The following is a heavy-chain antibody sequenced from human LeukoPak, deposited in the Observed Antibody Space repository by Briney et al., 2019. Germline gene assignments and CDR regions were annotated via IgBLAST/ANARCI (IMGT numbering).Heavy chain of an antibody. CDR3: ARVPRGAFPPCYYYMDV. Sequence: SETLSLTCTVSGGSISSYYWSWIRQPAGKGLEWIGRIYTSGSTNYNPSLKSRVTISLDTSKNQFSLKLSSVTAADTAVYYCARVPRGAFPPCYYYMDVWGKGTTVIVSS. D-gene: IGHD1-26*01. CDR2: IYTSGST. V-gene: IGHV4-4*07. J-gene: IGHJ6*03. CDR1: GGSISSYY.